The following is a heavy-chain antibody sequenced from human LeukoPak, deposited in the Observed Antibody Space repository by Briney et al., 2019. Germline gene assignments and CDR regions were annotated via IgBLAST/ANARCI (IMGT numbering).Heavy chain of an antibody. CDR2: ISYDGSNK. V-gene: IGHV3-30-3*01. Sequence: GGSLRLSCAASGFTFSSYAMHWVRQAPGKGREWVAVISYDGSNKYYADSVKGRFTISRDNSKNTLYLQMNSLRAEDTAVYYCAKERGIYGPLDIWGQGTMVTVSS. D-gene: IGHD2/OR15-2a*01. J-gene: IGHJ3*02. CDR3: AKERGIYGPLDI. CDR1: GFTFSSYA.